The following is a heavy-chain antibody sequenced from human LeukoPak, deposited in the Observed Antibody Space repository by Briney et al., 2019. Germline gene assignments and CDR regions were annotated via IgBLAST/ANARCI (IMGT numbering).Heavy chain of an antibody. CDR2: IYPGDSDT. Sequence: GESLKISCKGSGYRFTSYWIGWVRQKPGKGLEWMGIIYPGDSDTRYSPSFQGQVTISADKSISTAYLQWSSLKASDTAMYYCARIPSIGSYYPTDWGQGTLVTVSS. CDR3: ARIPSIGSYYPTD. V-gene: IGHV5-51*01. CDR1: GYRFTSYW. D-gene: IGHD1-26*01. J-gene: IGHJ4*02.